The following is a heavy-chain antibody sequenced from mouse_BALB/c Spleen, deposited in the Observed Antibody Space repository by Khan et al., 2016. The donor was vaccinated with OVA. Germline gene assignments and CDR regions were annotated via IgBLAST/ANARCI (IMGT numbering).Heavy chain of an antibody. D-gene: IGHD2-12*01. V-gene: IGHV1S134*01. J-gene: IGHJ2*01. CDR1: GNTFTSYG. Sequence: EVQLQESGAELGRPGSSVKLSCKTSGNTFTSYGIKWVKQRSGQGLEWIGYIYPGNGYTEYNEKFQGKAILTSDTSSSTAYMQLRSLTSEDSAIYFCTTAYYKYYFDYWGQGTTLTVSS. CDR3: TTAYYKYYFDY. CDR2: IYPGNGYT.